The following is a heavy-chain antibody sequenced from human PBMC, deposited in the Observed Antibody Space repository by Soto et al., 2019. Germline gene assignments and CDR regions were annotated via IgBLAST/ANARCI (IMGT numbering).Heavy chain of an antibody. J-gene: IGHJ6*02. V-gene: IGHV3-64D*06. Sequence: GGSMRLSCSASGFTSSSYAMPWVRPAPGKGLEYVSAISSNGGSTYYADSVKGRFTISRDNSKNTLYLQMSSLRAEDTAVYYCVKDLLTTVTNYGMDVWGQGTTVTVSS. D-gene: IGHD4-17*01. CDR3: VKDLLTTVTNYGMDV. CDR1: GFTSSSYA. CDR2: ISSNGGST.